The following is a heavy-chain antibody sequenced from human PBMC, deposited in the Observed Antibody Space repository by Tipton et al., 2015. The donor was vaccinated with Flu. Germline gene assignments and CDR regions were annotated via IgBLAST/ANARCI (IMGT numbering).Heavy chain of an antibody. J-gene: IGHJ3*01. Sequence: SLRLSCAASGFSVSSNYMSWVRQAPGKGLEWVANIEKDGSEKHYVDSVKGRFTVSRDNAKSSLYLQMNSLRAEDTAMYYCARNAFDFWGQGTMVTVSS. CDR3: ARNAFDF. CDR2: IEKDGSEK. CDR1: GFSVSSNY. V-gene: IGHV3-7*01.